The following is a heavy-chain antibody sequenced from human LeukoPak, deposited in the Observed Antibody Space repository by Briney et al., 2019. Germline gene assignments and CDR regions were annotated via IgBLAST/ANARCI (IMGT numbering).Heavy chain of an antibody. Sequence: ASVQVSCKASGYTFTSYYMHWVRQAPGQGLEWMGIINPSGGSTSYAQKFQGRVTMTRDTSTSTVYMELSSLRSEDTAVYYCARYNWNDDLGDYWGQGTLVTVSS. CDR1: GYTFTSYY. J-gene: IGHJ4*02. CDR3: ARYNWNDDLGDY. CDR2: INPSGGST. V-gene: IGHV1-46*01. D-gene: IGHD1-20*01.